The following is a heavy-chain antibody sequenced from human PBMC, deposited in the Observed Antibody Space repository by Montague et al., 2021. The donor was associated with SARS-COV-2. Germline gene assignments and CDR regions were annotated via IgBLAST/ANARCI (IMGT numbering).Heavy chain of an antibody. J-gene: IGHJ4*02. Sequence: SETLSLTCSVSGFSISSGYYWGWIRQTPGKGLEWIGSRYQNGATYYSPSLKGPVTILLDTSKNQFSLSLTSVTAADTAVYYCARSGVGIFDFSYFDSWGQGSLVIVSS. V-gene: IGHV4-38-2*02. D-gene: IGHD3-3*01. CDR3: ARSGVGIFDFSYFDS. CDR2: RYQNGAT. CDR1: GFSISSGYY.